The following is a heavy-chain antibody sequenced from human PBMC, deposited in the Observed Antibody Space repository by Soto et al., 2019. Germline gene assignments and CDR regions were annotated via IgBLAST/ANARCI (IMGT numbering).Heavy chain of an antibody. CDR3: AKGHSSGWYYFDY. Sequence: QVQLVESGGGVVQTGRSLRLSCAASGFTFSSYGMHWVRQAPGKGLEWVAVISYDGSIKYYADSVKGRFTISRDNSKNTLYLQMNSLRAEDTAVYYCAKGHSSGWYYFDYWGQGTLVTVSS. CDR2: ISYDGSIK. D-gene: IGHD6-19*01. CDR1: GFTFSSYG. J-gene: IGHJ4*02. V-gene: IGHV3-30*18.